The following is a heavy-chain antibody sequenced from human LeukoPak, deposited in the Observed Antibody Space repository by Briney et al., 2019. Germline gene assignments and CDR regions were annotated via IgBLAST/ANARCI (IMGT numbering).Heavy chain of an antibody. J-gene: IGHJ3*02. CDR2: INPNSGGT. CDR3: ARRVDYGGNSGLPEDAFDI. CDR1: GYTFTGYY. V-gene: IGHV1-2*06. D-gene: IGHD4-23*01. Sequence: ASVKVSCKASGYTFTGYYIHWVRQAPGQGLEWMGRINPNSGGTNYAQKFQDRVTMTRDTSISTAYMELSRLRSDDTAVYYCARRVDYGGNSGLPEDAFDIWGQGTMVTVSS.